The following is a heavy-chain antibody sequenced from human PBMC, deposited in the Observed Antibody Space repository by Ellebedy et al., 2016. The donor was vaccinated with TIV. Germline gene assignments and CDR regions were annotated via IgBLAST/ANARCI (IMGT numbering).Heavy chain of an antibody. CDR3: VRGDDFGHD. V-gene: IGHV3-66*01. CDR1: GFSVSSNF. J-gene: IGHJ4*02. CDR2: IYINGYTT. D-gene: IGHD3/OR15-3a*01. Sequence: GESLKISCVASGFSVSSNFMSWVRQAPGRGLEWVSLIYINGYTTYYADSVTGRFSISRDNSKNTLYLEMNNLRVDDTAVYYCVRGDDFGHDWGQGTLVAVSS.